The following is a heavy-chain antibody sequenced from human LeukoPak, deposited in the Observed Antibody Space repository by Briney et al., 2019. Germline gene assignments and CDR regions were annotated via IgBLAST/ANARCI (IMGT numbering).Heavy chain of an antibody. V-gene: IGHV3-30*01. Sequence: PGGSLRLSCAASGFTFSSHAMHWVRQAPGKGLEWVAVISYDGSNKYYADSVKGRFTISRDNSKNTLYLQMNSLRAEDTAVYYCARGLGPAIGGHHPADDAFDIWGQGTMVTVSS. J-gene: IGHJ3*02. D-gene: IGHD2-21*02. CDR2: ISYDGSNK. CDR1: GFTFSSHA. CDR3: ARGLGPAIGGHHPADDAFDI.